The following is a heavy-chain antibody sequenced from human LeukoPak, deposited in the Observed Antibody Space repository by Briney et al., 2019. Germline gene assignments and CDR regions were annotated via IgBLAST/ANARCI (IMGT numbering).Heavy chain of an antibody. CDR2: KRYEGSNK. D-gene: IGHD2-2*01. Sequence: GGSQRLSWAAGGCTFSSYGMQWGRKAGEKGVGWVVFKRYEGSNKYYADFEKGRFTISIDNSKNTLYLQMNSLRAEATAVYSCAKDLVIAVPALFDYRGQGTLVTVSS. V-gene: IGHV3-30*02. CDR3: AKDLVIAVPALFDY. J-gene: IGHJ4*02. CDR1: GCTFSSYG.